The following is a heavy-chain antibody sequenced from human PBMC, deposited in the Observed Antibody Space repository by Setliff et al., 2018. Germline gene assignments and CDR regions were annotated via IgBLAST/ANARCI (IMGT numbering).Heavy chain of an antibody. D-gene: IGHD6-25*01. J-gene: IGHJ4*02. Sequence: PSETLSLTCTVSGDSITSGSVYWSWIRQPAGKGLEWIGRIFPTGTTNYNPDLKSRVTMSVDTSKKRFSLMLRSVTAADTAIYYCARDSHRLTTDPLFDHWGQGALVTVSS. CDR2: IFPTGTT. CDR1: GDSITSGSVY. V-gene: IGHV4-61*02. CDR3: ARDSHRLTTDPLFDH.